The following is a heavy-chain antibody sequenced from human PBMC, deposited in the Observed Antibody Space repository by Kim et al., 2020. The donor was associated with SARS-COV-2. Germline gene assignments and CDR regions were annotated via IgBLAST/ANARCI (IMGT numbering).Heavy chain of an antibody. V-gene: IGHV3-21*01. CDR3: ARETGADCSSTSCYATTPFDY. Sequence: GGSLRLSCAASGFTFSSYSMNWVRQAPGKGLEWVSSISSSSSYIYYADSVKGRFTISRDNAKNSLYLQMNSLRAEDTAVYYCARETGADCSSTSCYATTPFDYWGQGTLVTVSS. CDR2: ISSSSSYI. J-gene: IGHJ4*02. D-gene: IGHD2-2*01. CDR1: GFTFSSYS.